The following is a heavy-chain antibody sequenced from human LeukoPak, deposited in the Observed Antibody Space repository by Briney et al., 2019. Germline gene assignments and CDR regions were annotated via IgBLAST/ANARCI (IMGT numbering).Heavy chain of an antibody. CDR3: ARASRPTVTIDPYYFDY. CDR1: GDTFTGHY. Sequence: ASVKVSCKASGDTFTGHYMHWVRQAPGQGLEWMGWIYPNSGGTNYPQKFQGRATMTRDTSISTAYMELSRLRSDDTAVYYCARASRPTVTIDPYYFDYWGQGTLVTVSS. V-gene: IGHV1-2*02. CDR2: IYPNSGGT. D-gene: IGHD4-17*01. J-gene: IGHJ4*02.